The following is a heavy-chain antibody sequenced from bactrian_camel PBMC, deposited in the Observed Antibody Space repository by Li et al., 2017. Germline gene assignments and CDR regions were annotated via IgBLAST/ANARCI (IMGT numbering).Heavy chain of an antibody. Sequence: HVQLVESGGGSVQAGGSLRLSCAAAGYIGRSNCLGWFRRTEEQEREGLAAIVIRDGRTYTADAVKGRFTISHDAAKNSVDLQMNSLKPDDTAVYYCAATGQMLSVAGCRTQGTQVTVS. CDR1: GYIGRSNC. D-gene: IGHD3*01. V-gene: IGHV3S1*01. J-gene: IGHJ4*01. CDR2: IVIRDGRT.